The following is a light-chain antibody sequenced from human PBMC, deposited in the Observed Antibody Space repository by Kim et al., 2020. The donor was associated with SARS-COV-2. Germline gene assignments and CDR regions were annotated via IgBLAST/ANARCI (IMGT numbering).Light chain of an antibody. V-gene: IGKV3-20*01. CDR2: GAS. Sequence: EIVLTQSPGTLSLSPGERATLSCRASQSVSSSFLAWYQKKPGQPPSLLIFGASNRATGIPDRFSGSGSGTDFTLTISRLEPEDFAVYYCQQYGSSQTFGQGTKLVIK. CDR1: QSVSSSF. CDR3: QQYGSSQT. J-gene: IGKJ2*01.